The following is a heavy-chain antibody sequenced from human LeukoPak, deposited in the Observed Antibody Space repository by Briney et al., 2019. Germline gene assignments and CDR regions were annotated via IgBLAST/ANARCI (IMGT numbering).Heavy chain of an antibody. J-gene: IGHJ3*02. V-gene: IGHV4-61*02. Sequence: SETLSLTCTVSGGSISSGSYYWSWIRQPAGKGLEWIGRIYTSGSTNYNPSLKSRVTISVDTSKNQFSLKLSSVTAADTAVYYCAREGYYDFWSGYPLGDAFDIWGQGTMVTVSS. CDR2: IYTSGST. D-gene: IGHD3-3*01. CDR1: GGSISSGSYY. CDR3: AREGYYDFWSGYPLGDAFDI.